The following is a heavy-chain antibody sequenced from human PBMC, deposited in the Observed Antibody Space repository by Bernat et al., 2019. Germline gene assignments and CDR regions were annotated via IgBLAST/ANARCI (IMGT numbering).Heavy chain of an antibody. CDR3: AKEWIGSSVNYDYGLPDY. Sequence: QVQLVESGGGVVQPGRSLRLSCAASGFTFSSYGMHWVRQAPGKGLEWVAVISYDGSNKYYADSVKGRFTISRDNSKNTLYLQMNSLRAEDTAVYYCAKEWIGSSVNYDYGLPDYWGQGTLVTVSS. J-gene: IGHJ4*02. D-gene: IGHD3-16*01. V-gene: IGHV3-30*18. CDR1: GFTFSSYG. CDR2: ISYDGSNK.